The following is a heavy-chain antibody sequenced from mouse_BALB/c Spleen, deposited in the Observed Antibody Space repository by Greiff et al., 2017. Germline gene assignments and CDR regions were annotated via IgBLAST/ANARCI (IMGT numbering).Heavy chain of an antibody. V-gene: IGHV1-7*01. Sequence: VKLVESGAELAKPGASVKMSCKASGYTFTSYWMHWVKQRPGQGLEWIGYINPSTGYTEYNQKFKDKATLTANKSSSTAYMQLSSLTSEDSAVYYCARAARATPFAYWGQGTLVTVSA. J-gene: IGHJ3*01. CDR1: GYTFTSYW. D-gene: IGHD3-1*01. CDR3: ARAARATPFAY. CDR2: INPSTGYT.